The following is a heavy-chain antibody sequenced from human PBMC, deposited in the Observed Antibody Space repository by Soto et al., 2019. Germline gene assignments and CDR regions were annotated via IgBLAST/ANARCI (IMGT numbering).Heavy chain of an antibody. Sequence: SETLSLTCTVSGGSISSGGYYWSWIRQHPGKGLEWIGYIYYSGSTYYNPSLKSRVTISVDTSKNQFSLKLSSVTAADTAVYYCAREGFRGVMSYYGMDVWGQGTTVTVSS. CDR3: AREGFRGVMSYYGMDV. J-gene: IGHJ6*02. CDR1: GGSISSGGYY. D-gene: IGHD3-16*01. CDR2: IYYSGST. V-gene: IGHV4-31*03.